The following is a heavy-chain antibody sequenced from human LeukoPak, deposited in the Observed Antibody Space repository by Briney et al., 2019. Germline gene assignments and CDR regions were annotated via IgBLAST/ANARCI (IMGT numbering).Heavy chain of an antibody. Sequence: SVKVSCKASGGTFIIYAINWVRQTPGQGLEWMGRISPMLGIPNYAQKFQGRVTITADKSTSTAYMELSSLGSEGTAVYCCGRVLSGSGEDAPFDYWGQGTLVTVSS. D-gene: IGHD3-10*01. J-gene: IGHJ4*02. CDR3: GRVLSGSGEDAPFDY. V-gene: IGHV1-69*04. CDR1: GGTFIIYA. CDR2: ISPMLGIP.